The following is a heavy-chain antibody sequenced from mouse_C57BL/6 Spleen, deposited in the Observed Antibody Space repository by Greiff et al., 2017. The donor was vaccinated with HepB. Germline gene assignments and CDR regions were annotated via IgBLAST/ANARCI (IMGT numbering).Heavy chain of an antibody. J-gene: IGHJ2*01. D-gene: IGHD1-1*01. CDR2: IHPNSGST. Sequence: QVQLKQSGAELVKPGASVKLSCKASGYTFTSYWMHWVKQRPGQGLEWIGMIHPNSGSTNYNEKFKSKATLTVDKSSSTAYMQLSSLTSEDSAVYYCARPTVVPTRYYFDYWGQGTTLTVSS. CDR3: ARPTVVPTRYYFDY. CDR1: GYTFTSYW. V-gene: IGHV1-64*01.